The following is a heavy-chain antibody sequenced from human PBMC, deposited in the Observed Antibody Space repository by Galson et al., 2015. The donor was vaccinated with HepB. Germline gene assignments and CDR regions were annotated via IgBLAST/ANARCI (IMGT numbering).Heavy chain of an antibody. Sequence: SVKVSCKASGYTFTSYYMHWVRQAPGQGLEWMGIINPSGGSTSYAQKFQGRVTMTRDTSTSTVYMELSSLRSEDTAVYYCARATTVTTQYAYYYYYMDVWGKGTTVTVSS. CDR3: ARATTVTTQYAYYYYYMDV. J-gene: IGHJ6*03. D-gene: IGHD4-17*01. CDR1: GYTFTSYY. V-gene: IGHV1-46*03. CDR2: INPSGGST.